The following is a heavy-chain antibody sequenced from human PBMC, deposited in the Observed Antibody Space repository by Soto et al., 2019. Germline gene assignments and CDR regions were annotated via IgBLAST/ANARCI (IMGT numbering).Heavy chain of an antibody. CDR1: GFTFSSYG. V-gene: IGHV3-30*18. Sequence: QVQLVESGGGVVQPGRSLRLSCAASGFTFSSYGMHWVRQAPGKGLEWVAVISYDGSNKYYADSVKGRFTISRDNSKNTLYLQMNSLRAEDTAVYYCAKYRISRGYHYYYGKDVWGQGTTVTVSS. CDR3: AKYRISRGYHYYYGKDV. CDR2: ISYDGSNK. D-gene: IGHD2-15*01. J-gene: IGHJ6*02.